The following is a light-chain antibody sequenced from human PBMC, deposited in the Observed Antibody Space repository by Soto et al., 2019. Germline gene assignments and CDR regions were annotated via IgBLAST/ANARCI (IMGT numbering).Light chain of an antibody. CDR3: QTWGSGILV. CDR1: SGHSNYA. V-gene: IGLV4-69*01. CDR2: LNSDGSH. J-gene: IGLJ2*01. Sequence: QLVLTQSPSASASLGASVKLTCTLSSGHSNYAIAWHQQQSEKGPRYLMKLNSDGSHSKGGGVPDRFSGSSSGAERYLTISSLQSEDEADYYCQTWGSGILVFGGGTKLTVL.